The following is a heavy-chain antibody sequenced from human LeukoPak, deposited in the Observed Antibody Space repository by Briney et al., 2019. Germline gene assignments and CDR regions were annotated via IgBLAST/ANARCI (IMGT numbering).Heavy chain of an antibody. D-gene: IGHD5-18*01. V-gene: IGHV3-23*01. J-gene: IGHJ4*02. CDR3: AKPTGYSYGYPFDY. CDR1: GFTFSSYA. CDR2: ISGSGGST. Sequence: GGSLRLSCAASGFTFSSYAMSWVRQAPGKGLEWVSAISGSGGSTYYADSVKGWFTISRDNSKNTLYLQMNSLRAEDTAVYYCAKPTGYSYGYPFDYWGQGTLVTVSS.